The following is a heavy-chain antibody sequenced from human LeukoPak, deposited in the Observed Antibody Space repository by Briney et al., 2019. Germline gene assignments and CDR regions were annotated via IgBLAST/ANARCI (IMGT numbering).Heavy chain of an antibody. J-gene: IGHJ6*02. D-gene: IGHD5-12*01. V-gene: IGHV3-23*01. CDR2: ISDSGGRT. CDR3: ASSFRGFYYYYGMDV. Sequence: GGSLRLSCAVSGITLSNYGMSWVRQAPGKGLEWVAGISDSGGRTNYADSVKGRFTISRDNPKNTLNLQMNSLGAEDTAVYYCASSFRGFYYYYGMDVWGQGTTVTVSS. CDR1: GITLSNYG.